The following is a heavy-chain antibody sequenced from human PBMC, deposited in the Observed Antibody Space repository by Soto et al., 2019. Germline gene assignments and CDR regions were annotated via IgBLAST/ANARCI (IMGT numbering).Heavy chain of an antibody. D-gene: IGHD3-3*01. Sequence: SETLSLTCAVYGGSFSGYYWSWIRQPPGKGLEWIGEINHSGSTNYNPSLKSRVTISVDTSKNQFSLKLSSVTAADTAVYYCARESYYDFWSGHRPMGYWGQGTLVTVSS. J-gene: IGHJ4*02. V-gene: IGHV4-34*01. CDR2: INHSGST. CDR1: GGSFSGYY. CDR3: ARESYYDFWSGHRPMGY.